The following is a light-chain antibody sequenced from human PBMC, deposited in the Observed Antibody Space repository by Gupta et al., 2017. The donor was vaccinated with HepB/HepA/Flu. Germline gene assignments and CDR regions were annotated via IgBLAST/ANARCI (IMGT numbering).Light chain of an antibody. J-gene: IGKJ4*01. Sequence: EIVLTQSPGTLSLSQGERATLSCRASQSVSSTYLAWYQQKPGQAPRLLIYGASSRATGIPDRFSGSGSGTDFILTISRLEPEDFAVYYCQQYGSSPLTFGGGTKVEIK. CDR3: QQYGSSPLT. V-gene: IGKV3-20*01. CDR2: GAS. CDR1: QSVSSTY.